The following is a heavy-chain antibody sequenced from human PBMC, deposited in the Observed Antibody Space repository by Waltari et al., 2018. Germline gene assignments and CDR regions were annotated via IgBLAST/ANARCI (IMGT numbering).Heavy chain of an antibody. J-gene: IGHJ4*02. CDR3: TRIGFYYSSSGYTYFDY. CDR2: IRSKANGGTT. D-gene: IGHD3-22*01. Sequence: VKVVESGGGVAQPGRSLRLSCKICGFTLADYALSWLLQAPGRGLEWVGFIRSKANGGTTEYAAPVKGRFTISRDDSNSIAYLQMNSLKTEDSAMYYCTRIGFYYSSSGYTYFDYWGQGALVTVSA. V-gene: IGHV3-49*03. CDR1: GFTLADYA.